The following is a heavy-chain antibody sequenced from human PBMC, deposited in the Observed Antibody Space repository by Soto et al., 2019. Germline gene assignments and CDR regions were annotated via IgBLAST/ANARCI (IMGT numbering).Heavy chain of an antibody. Sequence: SETLSLTCTVSGYSISSLNSYWDWFRQRPGKGLEWIGSIYYTGDTYHTASFKSRATISVDRSRNQFSLKLTSVTAADTAIYYCARVSFDCKGNRYYQDIFASWSHGSLVTVSS. J-gene: IGHJ5*01. CDR2: IYYTGDT. CDR3: ARVSFDCKGNRYYQDIFAS. V-gene: IGHV4-39*01. CDR1: GYSISSLNSY. D-gene: IGHD3-3*02.